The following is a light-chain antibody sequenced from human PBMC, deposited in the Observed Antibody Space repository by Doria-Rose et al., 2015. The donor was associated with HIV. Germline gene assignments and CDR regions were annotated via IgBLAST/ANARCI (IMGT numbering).Light chain of an antibody. V-gene: IGKV1-9*01. CDR1: QGISRY. J-gene: IGKJ1*01. CDR2: GAS. CDR3: QRFDSFPRT. Sequence: TQSPSFLSASVGVRVTITCRASQGISRYLAWYQQKPGKAPTLLIFGASTLQSGVPSRFSGSGSGTEFTLTVSSLQPEDFATYCCQRFDSFPRTFGQGTKVELK.